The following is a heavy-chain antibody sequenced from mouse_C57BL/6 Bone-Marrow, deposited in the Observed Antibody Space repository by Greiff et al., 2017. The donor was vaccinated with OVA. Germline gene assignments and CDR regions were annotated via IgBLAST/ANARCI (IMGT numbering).Heavy chain of an antibody. CDR3: ARNPYGSSSYWYFDV. D-gene: IGHD1-1*01. Sequence: VKLMESGPGLVAPSQSLSITCTVSGFSLTSYAISWVRQPPGKGLEWLGVIWTGGGTNYNSALKSRLSISKDSSKSQVFLKMNSLQTDDTARYYCARNPYGSSSYWYFDVWGTGTTVTVSS. V-gene: IGHV2-9-1*01. CDR2: IWTGGGT. CDR1: GFSLTSYA. J-gene: IGHJ1*03.